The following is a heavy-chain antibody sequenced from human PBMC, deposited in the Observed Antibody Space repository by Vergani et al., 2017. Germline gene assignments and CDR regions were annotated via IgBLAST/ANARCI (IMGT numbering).Heavy chain of an antibody. CDR3: ASDSWYYDFWSGYYLGVGNYYGMDV. CDR2: ISSSSSTI. J-gene: IGHJ6*02. V-gene: IGHV3-48*01. D-gene: IGHD3-3*01. CDR1: GFTFSSYS. Sequence: EVQLVESGGGLVQPGGSLRLSCAASGFTFSSYSMNWVRQAQGKGLEWVSYISSSSSTIYYADSVKGRFNISRDNAKNSLFLQMNSLRAEDTAVDSCASDSWYYDFWSGYYLGVGNYYGMDVWGQGTTVTVSS.